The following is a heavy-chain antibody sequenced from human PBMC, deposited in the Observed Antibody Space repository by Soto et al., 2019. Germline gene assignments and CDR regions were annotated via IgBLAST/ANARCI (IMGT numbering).Heavy chain of an antibody. J-gene: IGHJ4*02. V-gene: IGHV3-33*01. CDR2: IWYDGSNK. CDR3: ARAGSGSYYFDY. D-gene: IGHD1-26*01. Sequence: QVQLVESGGGVVQPGRSLRLSCAASGFTFSNYDMHWIRQAPGKGLEWVAVIWYDGSNKYYADSVKGRFTISRDNSKNTLYLTLNSLRAEETAVYYCARAGSGSYYFDYWGQGTLVTVSS. CDR1: GFTFSNYD.